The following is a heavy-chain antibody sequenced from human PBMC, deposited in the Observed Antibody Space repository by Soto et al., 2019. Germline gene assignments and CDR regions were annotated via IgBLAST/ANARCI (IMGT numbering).Heavy chain of an antibody. Sequence: QVQLVESGGGVVQPGTSLRLSCAASGFSFTTYAMHWVRQAPGKGLEWVALISNDGSKKYYADSVKGRFTISRDNSKNTLHLQMNSLRVEDTAVYYCARSEWGGRNPIDHGGQGTLVTLSS. J-gene: IGHJ4*02. CDR2: ISNDGSKK. CDR1: GFSFTTYA. V-gene: IGHV3-30-3*01. CDR3: ARSEWGGRNPIDH. D-gene: IGHD3-16*01.